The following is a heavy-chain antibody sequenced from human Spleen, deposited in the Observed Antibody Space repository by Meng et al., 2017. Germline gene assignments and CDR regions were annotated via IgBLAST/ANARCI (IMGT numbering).Heavy chain of an antibody. CDR3: TKNDFYCLGY. J-gene: IGHJ4*02. V-gene: IGHV4-4*02. CDR2: IYHSGST. D-gene: IGHD2-21*01. CDR1: GASISSDNW. Sequence: QVQLQASGPGLVKPSGTLSLTCAVSGASISSDNWWSWVRQPPGKGLEWIGEIYHSGSTNYNPSLKSRITISVDKPKNQFSLTLSSVTAADTAVYYCTKNDFYCLGYWGQGTLVTVSS.